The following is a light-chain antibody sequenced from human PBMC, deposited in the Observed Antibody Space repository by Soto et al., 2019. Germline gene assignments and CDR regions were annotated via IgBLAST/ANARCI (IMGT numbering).Light chain of an antibody. J-gene: IGKJ1*01. CDR1: QSVSSR. CDR3: QHYVERSPIT. V-gene: IGKV3-20*01. Sequence: EIVMTQSPGTLSLSPGEGATLSCRASQSVSSRLAWYQQKPGQAPRLLISGASSRATGIPDRFSGSGSGTDFTLTISRLEPEDFALYYCQHYVERSPITFGQGTKVDIK. CDR2: GAS.